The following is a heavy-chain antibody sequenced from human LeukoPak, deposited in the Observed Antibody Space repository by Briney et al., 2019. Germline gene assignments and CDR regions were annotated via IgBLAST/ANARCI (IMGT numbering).Heavy chain of an antibody. J-gene: IGHJ4*02. D-gene: IGHD6-13*01. CDR2: ISYDGSNK. CDR3: ARVRAAAGPEDY. V-gene: IGHV3-30-3*01. Sequence: GGSLRLSCAASGFTFSSYAMHWVRQAPGKGLEWVAVISYDGSNKYYADSVKGRFTISRDNSKNTLYLQMNSLRAEDTAVYYCARVRAAAGPEDYWGQGTLVTVSS. CDR1: GFTFSSYA.